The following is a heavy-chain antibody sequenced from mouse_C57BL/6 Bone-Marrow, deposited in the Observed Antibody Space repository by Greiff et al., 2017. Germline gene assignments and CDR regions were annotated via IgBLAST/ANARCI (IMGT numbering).Heavy chain of an antibody. V-gene: IGHV1-81*01. D-gene: IGHD1-1*02. CDR2: IYPRSGNT. Sequence: VKLQESGAELARPGASVKLSCKASGYTFTSYGISWVKQRTGQGLEWIGEIYPRSGNTYYNEKFKGKATLTADKSSSTAYMELRSLTSEDSAVYFCARYPGGSCDVGAWFAYWGQGTLVTVSA. CDR3: ARYPGGSCDVGAWFAY. J-gene: IGHJ3*01. CDR1: GYTFTSYG.